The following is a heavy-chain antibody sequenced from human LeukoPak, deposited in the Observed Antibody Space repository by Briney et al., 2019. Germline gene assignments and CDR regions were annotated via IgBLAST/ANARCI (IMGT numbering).Heavy chain of an antibody. Sequence: ASVKVSCKASGYTFTTYSISWLRQAPGEGLEWMGWISAYNANTNYAQKFHGRVTMTTDTSTTTAYMELRSLRSDDTAVYFCARAQYGGKSGSWYPDLWGRGTLVTVSS. D-gene: IGHD4-23*01. CDR2: ISAYNANT. J-gene: IGHJ2*01. V-gene: IGHV1-18*01. CDR1: GYTFTTYS. CDR3: ARAQYGGKSGSWYPDL.